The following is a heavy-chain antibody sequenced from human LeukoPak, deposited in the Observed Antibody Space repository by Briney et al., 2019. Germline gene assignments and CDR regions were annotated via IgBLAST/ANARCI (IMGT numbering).Heavy chain of an antibody. J-gene: IGHJ4*02. V-gene: IGHV3-23*01. CDR3: AREDYVWGSYRSSGSD. Sequence: GGSLRLSCAASGFTFSSYAMSWVRQAPGKGLEWVSAISGSGGSTYYADSVKGRFTISRDNSKNTPYLQMNSLRAEDTAVYYCAREDYVWGSYRSSGSDWGQGTLVTVSS. CDR2: ISGSGGST. CDR1: GFTFSSYA. D-gene: IGHD3-16*02.